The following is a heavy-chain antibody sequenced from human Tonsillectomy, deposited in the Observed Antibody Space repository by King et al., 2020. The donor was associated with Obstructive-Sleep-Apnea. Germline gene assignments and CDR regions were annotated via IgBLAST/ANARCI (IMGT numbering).Heavy chain of an antibody. CDR2: IYYTGST. V-gene: IGHV4-59*01. CDR1: GGSISSYY. J-gene: IGHJ3*02. CDR3: AREASMWDILTGTGACDI. D-gene: IGHD3-9*01. Sequence: VQLQESGPGLVKPSETLSLTCTVSGGSISSYYWSWIRQPPGKGLEWIGYIYYTGSTNCNPSFKSRVTISVDTSKNQFSLKLNSVTAADTAVYYCAREASMWDILTGTGACDIWGQGTMVTVSS.